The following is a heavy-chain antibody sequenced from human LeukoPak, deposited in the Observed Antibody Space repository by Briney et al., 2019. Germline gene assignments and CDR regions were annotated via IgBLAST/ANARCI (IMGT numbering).Heavy chain of an antibody. Sequence: SVKVSCXASGGTFSNYTISWVRQAHGQGLEWMERIIPILGIANYAQKFQGRGTITADKSTSTAYMELSSLRSEDTAVYYCARREEKQWRKHGLGYWGQGTLVTVSS. CDR2: IIPILGIA. D-gene: IGHD6-19*01. J-gene: IGHJ4*02. CDR3: ARREEKQWRKHGLGY. CDR1: GGTFSNYT. V-gene: IGHV1-69*02.